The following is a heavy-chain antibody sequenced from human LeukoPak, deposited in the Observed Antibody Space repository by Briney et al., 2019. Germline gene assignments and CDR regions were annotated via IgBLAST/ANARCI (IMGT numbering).Heavy chain of an antibody. V-gene: IGHV1-69*08. Sequence: ASVKVSCKTFGGTFRSHIFSWVRQAPGQGLEWMGKITPIIDSAKYSQKFRDRLTITGDSSTGTAYMELSSLTPEDTALYYCTRVNMRGSQYNWFDPWGQGTLVIVSS. CDR1: GGTFRSHI. D-gene: IGHD1-26*01. J-gene: IGHJ5*02. CDR2: ITPIIDSA. CDR3: TRVNMRGSQYNWFDP.